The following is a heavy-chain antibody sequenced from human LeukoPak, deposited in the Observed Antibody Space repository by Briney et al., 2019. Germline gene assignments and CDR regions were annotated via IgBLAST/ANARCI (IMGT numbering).Heavy chain of an antibody. CDR2: IIPIFGTA. D-gene: IGHD2-2*03. V-gene: IGHV1-69*13. CDR3: ARDSYGYCSSTSCYPGQIILPYYFDY. Sequence: ASMKVSCKASGGTFSSYAISWVRQAPGQGLEWMGGIIPIFGTANYAQKFQGRVTITADESTSTAYMELSSLRSEDTAVYYCARDSYGYCSSTSCYPGQIILPYYFDYWGQGTLVTVSS. J-gene: IGHJ4*02. CDR1: GGTFSSYA.